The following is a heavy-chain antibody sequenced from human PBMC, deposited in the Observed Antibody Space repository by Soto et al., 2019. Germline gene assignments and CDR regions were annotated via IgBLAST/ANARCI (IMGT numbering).Heavy chain of an antibody. J-gene: IGHJ4*02. Sequence: ASVKVSCKASGYTFTSYGISWVRQAPGQGLEWMGWISAYNGNTNYAQKLQGRVTMTTDTSTSTAYMELRSLRSDDTAVYYCARVYYDSSGYYQSGYLGQGTLVTVSS. CDR3: ARVYYDSSGYYQSGY. CDR2: ISAYNGNT. D-gene: IGHD3-22*01. CDR1: GYTFTSYG. V-gene: IGHV1-18*01.